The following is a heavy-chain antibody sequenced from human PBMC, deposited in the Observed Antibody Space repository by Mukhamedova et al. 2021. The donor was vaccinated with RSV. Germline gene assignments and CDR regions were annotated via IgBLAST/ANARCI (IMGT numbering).Heavy chain of an antibody. Sequence: GKGLVWVSRINSDGSSTSYADSVKGRFTISRDNAKNTLYLQMNSLRAEDTAVYYCARAEDTAMETPLDYWGQGTLVTVSS. V-gene: IGHV3-74*01. CDR3: ARAEDTAMETPLDY. D-gene: IGHD5-18*01. J-gene: IGHJ4*02. CDR2: INSDGSST.